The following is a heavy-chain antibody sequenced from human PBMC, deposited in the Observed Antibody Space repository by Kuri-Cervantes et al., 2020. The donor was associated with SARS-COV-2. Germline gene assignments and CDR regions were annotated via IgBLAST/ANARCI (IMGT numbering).Heavy chain of an antibody. D-gene: IGHD1-1*01. J-gene: IGHJ5*02. Sequence: GESLKISCAASEFTFSSYTMHWVRQAPGKGLEWVANIKQDGSEKYYVDSVKGRFTISRDNAKNMLFLQMNSLRAEDTAVYYCASIYQRITVQLETWFDPWGQGTLVTVSS. CDR1: EFTFSSYT. CDR3: ASIYQRITVQLETWFDP. V-gene: IGHV3-7*01. CDR2: IKQDGSEK.